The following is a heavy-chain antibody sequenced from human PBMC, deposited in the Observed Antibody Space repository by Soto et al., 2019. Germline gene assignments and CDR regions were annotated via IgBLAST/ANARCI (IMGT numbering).Heavy chain of an antibody. CDR2: VSTNGAT. Sequence: PSENLYLTSTVSADFISSYYWTWIRQPAGKGLEWIGRVSTNGATNYNPSLESRVTMSVDTSKNQFSLKLTSVTAADTAVYFCARADYEILTGSYAMDVWGQGTTVTVS. CDR1: ADFISSYY. J-gene: IGHJ6*01. CDR3: ARADYEILTGSYAMDV. D-gene: IGHD3-9*01. V-gene: IGHV4-4*07.